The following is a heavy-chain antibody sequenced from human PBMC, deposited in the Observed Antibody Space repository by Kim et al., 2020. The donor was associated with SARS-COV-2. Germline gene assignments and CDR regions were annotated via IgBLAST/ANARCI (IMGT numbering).Heavy chain of an antibody. D-gene: IGHD3-16*01. CDR1: GFTLSSYD. CDR2: ISSSGTTI. CDR3: ARDWALDV. Sequence: GGSLRLSCAASGFTLSSYDMNWVRQAPGKGLEWVSYISSSGTTIYFADSVKGRFTISRDNARSSLYLQMNSLRVEDTAVYYCARDWALDVWGQGTTVTVSS. J-gene: IGHJ6*02. V-gene: IGHV3-48*03.